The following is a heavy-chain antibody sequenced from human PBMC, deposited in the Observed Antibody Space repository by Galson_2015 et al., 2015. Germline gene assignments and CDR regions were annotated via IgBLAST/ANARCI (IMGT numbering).Heavy chain of an antibody. V-gene: IGHV1-46*04. CDR2: INPSGSNT. CDR1: GFTFSNYD. CDR3: ARVRCEAGNSQFDY. J-gene: IGHJ4*02. Sequence: SVKLSCKASGFTFSNYDMNWVRQAPGKGLEWMGTINPSGSNTRYAYKVQGRFTMTRDTSTSTVYMQMSSLRSEDTAVYYCARVRCEAGNSQFDYWGQGTLVAVSS. D-gene: IGHD1-7*01.